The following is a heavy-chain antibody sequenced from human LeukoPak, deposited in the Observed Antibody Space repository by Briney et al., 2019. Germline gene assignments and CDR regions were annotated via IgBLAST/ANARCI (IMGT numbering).Heavy chain of an antibody. CDR3: ARLRLGELTIDY. V-gene: IGHV4-59*08. CDR2: IYYSGST. D-gene: IGHD3-10*01. Sequence: SETLSLTCTVSGGSISRYYWSWIRQPPGKGLEGIGYIYYSGSTNYNPSLKSRVTISVDTSKNQFSLKLSSVTAADTAVYYCARLRLGELTIDYWGQGTLVTVSS. CDR1: GGSISRYY. J-gene: IGHJ4*02.